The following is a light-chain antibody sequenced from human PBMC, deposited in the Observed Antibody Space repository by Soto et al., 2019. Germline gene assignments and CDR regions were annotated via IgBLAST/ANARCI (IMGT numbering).Light chain of an antibody. CDR2: GAS. J-gene: IGKJ5*01. V-gene: IGKV3-15*01. CDR1: QSVSSN. Sequence: MVLTQSPGTLSLSPGVRATLSCRAGQSVSSNYLAWYQQKPGQAPRLLIYGASTRATGFPARFSGSGSVTEFTLTISSLQSGDFAVYYCQQYNNWPITFGQGTRLEIK. CDR3: QQYNNWPIT.